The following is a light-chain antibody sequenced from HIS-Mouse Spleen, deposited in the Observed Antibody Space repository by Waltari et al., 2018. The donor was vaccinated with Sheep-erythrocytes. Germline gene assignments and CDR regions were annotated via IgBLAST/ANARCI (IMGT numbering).Light chain of an antibody. CDR1: QLGDNY. Sequence: SYELTQPPSVSVSPGQTASITRSGAQLGDNYSCWYQQKPGQSPVLVIYQDSKRPSGIPERFSGSNSGNTATLTISGTQAMDEADYYCQAWDSSTVVFGGGTKLTVL. CDR3: QAWDSSTVV. J-gene: IGLJ2*01. CDR2: QDS. V-gene: IGLV3-1*01.